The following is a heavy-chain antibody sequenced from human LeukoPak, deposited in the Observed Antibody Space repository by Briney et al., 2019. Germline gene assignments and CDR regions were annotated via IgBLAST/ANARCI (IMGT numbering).Heavy chain of an antibody. D-gene: IGHD4-17*01. Sequence: TGGSLRLSCAVSGLTVTDYYMSWVRQAPGKGLEWVSVIYPDGSTYHADSVKGRFTISRDNSKNTLFLQMNTLRADDTAVYRCARTNPVYGDYDDWGKGTLVTASS. CDR2: IYPDGST. J-gene: IGHJ4*02. CDR3: ARTNPVYGDYDD. CDR1: GLTVTDYY. V-gene: IGHV3-53*01.